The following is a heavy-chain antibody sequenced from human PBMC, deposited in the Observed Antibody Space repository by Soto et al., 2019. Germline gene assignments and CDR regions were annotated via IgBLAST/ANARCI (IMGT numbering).Heavy chain of an antibody. CDR3: ARAGGYGYGEQTFDY. D-gene: IGHD5-18*01. J-gene: IGHJ4*02. Sequence: GSQRLSSTASGFTFGGYAMHWVRQAPGKGLEWVAVIWYDGTNTYYGDSVKGRFTVSRDNSKNTLWLQMSSLRVEDTAVYYCARAGGYGYGEQTFDYWGQGTLVTVSS. CDR2: IWYDGTNT. CDR1: GFTFGGYA. V-gene: IGHV3-33*01.